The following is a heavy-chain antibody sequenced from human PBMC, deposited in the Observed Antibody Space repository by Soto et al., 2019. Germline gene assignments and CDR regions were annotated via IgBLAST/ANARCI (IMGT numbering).Heavy chain of an antibody. CDR3: MDV. CDR1: GGSISSSSYY. CDR2: IYYSGST. Sequence: SETLSLTCTVSGGSISSSSYYWGWIRQPPGKGLEWIGSIYYSGSTYYNPSLKSRVTISVDTSKNQFSLKLSSVTGLTSYYYYGMDVWGQGTTVTVSS. J-gene: IGHJ6*02. V-gene: IGHV4-39*01.